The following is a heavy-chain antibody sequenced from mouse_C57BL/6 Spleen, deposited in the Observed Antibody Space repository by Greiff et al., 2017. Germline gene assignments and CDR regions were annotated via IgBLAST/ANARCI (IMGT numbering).Heavy chain of an antibody. CDR1: GYSFTDYN. CDR2: INPNYGTT. D-gene: IGHD2-10*02. Sequence: VQLQQSGPELVKPGASVKISCKASGYSFTDYNMNWVKQSNGKSLEWIGGINPNYGTTSYNQKFKGKATLTVDQSSSTAYMQLNSLTSEDSAVYDCARAYGNYGTRYAMDYWGQGTSVTVSS. V-gene: IGHV1-39*01. CDR3: ARAYGNYGTRYAMDY. J-gene: IGHJ4*01.